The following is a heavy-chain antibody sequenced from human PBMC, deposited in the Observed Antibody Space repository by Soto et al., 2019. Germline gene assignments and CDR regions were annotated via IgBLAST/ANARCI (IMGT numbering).Heavy chain of an antibody. D-gene: IGHD3-10*01. CDR3: ARDARGSGTRGSWFDP. J-gene: IGHJ5*02. V-gene: IGHV3-30-3*01. CDR2: ISYDGSNK. Sequence: GGSLRLSCAASGFTFSSYAMHWVRQAPGKGLEWVAVISYDGSNKYYADSVKGRFTISRDNSKNTLYLQVNSLRAEDTAVYYCARDARGSGTRGSWFDPWGQGTLVTVSS. CDR1: GFTFSSYA.